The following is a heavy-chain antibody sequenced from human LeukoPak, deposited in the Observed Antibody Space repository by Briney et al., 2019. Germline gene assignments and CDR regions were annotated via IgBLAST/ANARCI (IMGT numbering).Heavy chain of an antibody. V-gene: IGHV3-9*01. CDR2: ISWNNGSI. CDR3: AKGGSGIVVVPAAQGSGYFDY. CDR1: GFTFDDYA. D-gene: IGHD2-2*01. Sequence: GRSLRLSCAASGFTFDDYAMHWVRQAPGKGLEWVSGISWNNGSIGYADSVKGRFTISRDNAKNSLYLQMNSLRAEDTALYYCAKGGSGIVVVPAAQGSGYFDYWGQGTLVTVSS. J-gene: IGHJ4*02.